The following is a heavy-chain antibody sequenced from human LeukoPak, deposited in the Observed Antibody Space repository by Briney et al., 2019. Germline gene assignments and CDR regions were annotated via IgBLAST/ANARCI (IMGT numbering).Heavy chain of an antibody. CDR1: GGSISSYY. D-gene: IGHD3-10*01. CDR3: ARAPYYYGSGTQVEFDY. CDR2: VFYSGTT. J-gene: IGHJ4*02. V-gene: IGHV4-59*01. Sequence: SETLSLTCSVSGGSISSYYWTWIRQPPGKGLEWIGYVFYSGTTNYNPSLKSRVTMSVDTSKNQFSLKLSSVTAADTAVYYCARAPYYYGSGTQVEFDYWGQGTLVTVSS.